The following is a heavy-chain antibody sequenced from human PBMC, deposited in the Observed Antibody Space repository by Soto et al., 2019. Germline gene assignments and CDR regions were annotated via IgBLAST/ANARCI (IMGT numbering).Heavy chain of an antibody. Sequence: QLQLQESGPGLVKPSETLSLTCTVSGGSISTSYYWGWVRQPPGKGLEWIASIFYTGSTYYNPSHKSRASRSVYTSKKQFSLKLSSVTAADSAVFYCSRRGIAAAGIDYWGQGTLVTVSS. CDR2: IFYTGST. D-gene: IGHD6-13*01. CDR1: GGSISTSYY. CDR3: SRRGIAAAGIDY. J-gene: IGHJ4*02. V-gene: IGHV4-39*01.